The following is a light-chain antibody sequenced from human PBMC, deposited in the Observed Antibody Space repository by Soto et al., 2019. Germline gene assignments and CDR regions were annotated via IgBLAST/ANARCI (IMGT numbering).Light chain of an antibody. CDR2: EVT. J-gene: IGLJ1*01. CDR3: NSLSATGTSYV. V-gene: IGLV2-14*01. Sequence: QSALAQPASVSGSPGQPIAISCTGTSSDVGSYNHVSWYQQYPGKAPKLMIYEVTNRPSGVSNRFSGSKSGSTASLTISGLQAEDEAEYYCNSLSATGTSYVFGTGTKVTVL. CDR1: SSDVGSYNH.